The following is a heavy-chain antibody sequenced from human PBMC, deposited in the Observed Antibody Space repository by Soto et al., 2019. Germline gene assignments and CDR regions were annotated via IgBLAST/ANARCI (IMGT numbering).Heavy chain of an antibody. Sequence: SLRLSCAVSGFTFSAYWMHWVRQVPGKGLTWVSRISDDGSTATYADSVKGRFVISRDNAKNSLYLEMNTLRVDDSGLYYCARGPRVSSTGTGAHWGRGXLVTVYS. CDR1: GFTFSAYW. J-gene: IGHJ4*02. V-gene: IGHV3-74*01. CDR3: ARGPRVSSTGTGAH. D-gene: IGHD1-1*01. CDR2: ISDDGSTA.